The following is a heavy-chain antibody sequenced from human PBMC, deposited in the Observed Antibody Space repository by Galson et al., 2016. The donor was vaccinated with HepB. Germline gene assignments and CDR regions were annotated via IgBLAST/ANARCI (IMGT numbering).Heavy chain of an antibody. V-gene: IGHV1-69*13. D-gene: IGHD2-21*02. CDR2: IISMFGTT. CDR1: GGIFSNFG. Sequence: VKVSCKASGGIFSNFGISWVRQAPGQGLEWMGGIISMFGTTSYAPKFEDRLTITADKSTDTAYMELSRLTTDDTAVYYCARVEGDFHNYFYGMDVWGQGTAVTVSS. J-gene: IGHJ6*02. CDR3: ARVEGDFHNYFYGMDV.